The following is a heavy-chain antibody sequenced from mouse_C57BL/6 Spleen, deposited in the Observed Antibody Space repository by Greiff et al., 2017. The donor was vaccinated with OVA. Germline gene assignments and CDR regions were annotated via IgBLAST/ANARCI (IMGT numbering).Heavy chain of an antibody. V-gene: IGHV1-15*01. CDR2: IDPETGGT. CDR1: GYTFTDYE. Sequence: VQLQQSGAELVRPGASVTLSCTASGYTFTDYEMHWVKQTPVHGLEWIGAIDPETGGTAYNQKFKGKAILTADNSSSTAYMELRSLTSEDSAVYYCTRERSLLRYPAWFAYWGQGTLVTVSA. CDR3: TRERSLLRYPAWFAY. J-gene: IGHJ3*01. D-gene: IGHD1-1*01.